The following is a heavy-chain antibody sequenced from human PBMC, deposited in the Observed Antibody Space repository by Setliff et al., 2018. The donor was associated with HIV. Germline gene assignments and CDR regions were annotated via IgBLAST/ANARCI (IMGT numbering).Heavy chain of an antibody. V-gene: IGHV1-69*10. CDR3: ARDHRYCSSTSCYEANYYYYYMDV. CDR2: IIPILGIA. D-gene: IGHD2-2*01. J-gene: IGHJ6*03. CDR1: GGTFSSYA. Sequence: VASVKVSCKASGGTFSSYAISWVRQAPGQGLEWMGGIIPILGIANYAQKFQGRVTITADKSTSTAYMELSSLRSEDTAVYYCARDHRYCSSTSCYEANYYYYYMDVWGKGTTVTVS.